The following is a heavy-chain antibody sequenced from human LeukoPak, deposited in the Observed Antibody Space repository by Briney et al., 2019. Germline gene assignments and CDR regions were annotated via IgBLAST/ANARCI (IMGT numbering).Heavy chain of an antibody. CDR1: GFSFSDHN. CDR3: ARYPSRYCTSTSCYLVH. V-gene: IGHV3-21*01. CDR2: ISSRSNYI. J-gene: IGHJ5*02. D-gene: IGHD2-2*01. Sequence: GGSLRLSCAVSGFSFSDHNMNWVRQAPGKGLEWVASISSRSNYIYYADSLKGRVTVSRDNARNSLFLQMTSLRAEDTAVYYCARYPSRYCTSTSCYLVHWGQGALVTVSS.